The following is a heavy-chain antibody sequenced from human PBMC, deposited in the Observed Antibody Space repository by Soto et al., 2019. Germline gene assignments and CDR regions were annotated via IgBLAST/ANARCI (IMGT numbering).Heavy chain of an antibody. J-gene: IGHJ4*02. Sequence: GPSVKVSCKASGYTFTSYYMHWVRQAPGQGLEWMGIINPSGGSTSYAQKFQGRVTMTRDTSTSTVYMELSSLRSEDTAVYYCARVGWDSDILTTRVGPAGYFDYWGQGTLVTVSS. CDR3: ARVGWDSDILTTRVGPAGYFDY. D-gene: IGHD3-9*01. V-gene: IGHV1-46*03. CDR1: GYTFTSYY. CDR2: INPSGGST.